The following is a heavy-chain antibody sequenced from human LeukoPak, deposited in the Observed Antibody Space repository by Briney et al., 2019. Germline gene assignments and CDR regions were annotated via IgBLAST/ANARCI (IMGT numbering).Heavy chain of an antibody. Sequence: PSETLSLTCTVSGGSVTTYYWSWIRQPTGKELEWIGYTHHSGSTNYNPSLKGRVTISPDTSKNHFSLRLSSVTAADTAVYYCARGGPDLTMATTIDYWGQGTLVTVSS. V-gene: IGHV4-59*02. CDR1: GGSVTTYY. CDR3: ARGGPDLTMATTIDY. D-gene: IGHD5-24*01. CDR2: THHSGST. J-gene: IGHJ4*02.